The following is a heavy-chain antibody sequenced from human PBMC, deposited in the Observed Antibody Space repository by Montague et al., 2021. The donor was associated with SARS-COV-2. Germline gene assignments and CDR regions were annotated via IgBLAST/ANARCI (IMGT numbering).Heavy chain of an antibody. V-gene: IGHV4-38-2*02. J-gene: IGHJ4*02. CDR1: GDSITNNYY. CDR3: ARRHIVASNRAFDY. CDR2: IYHSGTT. Sequence: SETLSLTCTVSGDSITNNYYWGWILQPPAKGLQWIVAIYHSGTTYYNPSLKSRVTISVDTSNNHFSLMLTSVTAADTAVYYCARRHIVASNRAFDYWGQGTLVTVSS. D-gene: IGHD2-21*01.